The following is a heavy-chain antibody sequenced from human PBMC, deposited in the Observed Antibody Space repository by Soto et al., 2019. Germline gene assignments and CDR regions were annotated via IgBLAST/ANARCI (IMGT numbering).Heavy chain of an antibody. CDR1: GYTFTGYY. Sequence: QVQLVQSGAEVKKPGASVKVSCKASGYTFTGYYMHWVRQAPGQGLEWMGWINPNSGGTNYAQKFQGWVTMTRDTSISTAYMELSRLRSDDTAVYYCARENLCTNGVCYGFDYWGQGTLVTVSS. CDR2: INPNSGGT. CDR3: ARENLCTNGVCYGFDY. V-gene: IGHV1-2*04. J-gene: IGHJ4*02. D-gene: IGHD2-8*01.